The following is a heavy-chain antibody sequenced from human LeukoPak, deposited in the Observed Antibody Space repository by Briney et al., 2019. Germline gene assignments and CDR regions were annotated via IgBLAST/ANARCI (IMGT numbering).Heavy chain of an antibody. CDR2: FDPEDGET. CDR1: GYTLTELS. D-gene: IGHD6-19*01. CDR3: ATPPYSSGWYVSSY. V-gene: IGHV1-24*01. J-gene: IGHJ4*02. Sequence: ASVKVSCKVSGYTLTELSMHWVRQAPGKGLEWMGGFDPEDGETIYAQKFQGRVTMTEDTSTDTAYMELSSLRSEDTAVYYCATPPYSSGWYVSSYWGQGTLVTVSS.